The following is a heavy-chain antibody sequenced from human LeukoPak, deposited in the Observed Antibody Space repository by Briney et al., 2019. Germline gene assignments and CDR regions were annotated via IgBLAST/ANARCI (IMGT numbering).Heavy chain of an antibody. V-gene: IGHV1-2*06. CDR2: INPNSGGT. D-gene: IGHD3-10*01. CDR3: AVLWFGEYHDY. Sequence: ASVKVSCKASGYTFTSYGISWVRQAPGQGLEWMGRINPNSGGTNYAQKFQGRVTMTRDTSISTAYMELSRLRSDDTAVYYCAVLWFGEYHDYWGQRTLVTVSS. CDR1: GYTFTSYG. J-gene: IGHJ4*02.